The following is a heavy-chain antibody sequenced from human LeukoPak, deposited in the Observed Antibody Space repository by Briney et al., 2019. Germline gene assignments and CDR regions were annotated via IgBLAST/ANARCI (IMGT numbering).Heavy chain of an antibody. Sequence: PGGSLRLSCAASGFTFSSYAMSWVRQAPGKGLEWVSAISGSSGSTYYADSVKGRFTISRDNSKNTLYLQMNSLRAEDTAVYYCAKGGAVAGYYYYYGMDVWGQGTTVTVSS. CDR3: AKGGAVAGYYYYYGMDV. CDR2: ISGSSGST. J-gene: IGHJ6*02. CDR1: GFTFSSYA. D-gene: IGHD6-19*01. V-gene: IGHV3-23*01.